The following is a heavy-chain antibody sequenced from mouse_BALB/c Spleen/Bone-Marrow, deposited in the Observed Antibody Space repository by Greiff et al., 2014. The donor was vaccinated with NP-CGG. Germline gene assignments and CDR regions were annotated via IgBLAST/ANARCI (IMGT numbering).Heavy chain of an antibody. CDR1: GFSLTTYG. V-gene: IGHV2-2*01. Sequence: VQLQQSGPGLVKPSQSLSITCTVSGFSLTTYGLYWIRQSPGKGLEWLGVIWSGGSTDYNAAFISRLIITKDNSKNQVFFKMNSLQTDDTAIYYCVRKGYTGYFDVWGAGTTVTVSS. J-gene: IGHJ1*01. CDR3: VRKGYTGYFDV. CDR2: IWSGGST. D-gene: IGHD2-2*01.